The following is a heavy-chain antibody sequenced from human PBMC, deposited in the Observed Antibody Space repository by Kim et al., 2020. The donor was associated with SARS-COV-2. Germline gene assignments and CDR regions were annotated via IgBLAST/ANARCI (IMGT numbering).Heavy chain of an antibody. Sequence: SETLSLTCTVSGGSISSSSYYWGWIRQPPGKGLEWIGSIYYSGSTYYNPSLKSRVTISVDTSKNQFSLKLSSVTAADTAVYYCARDRHWVGATKSSYFD. CDR1: GGSISSSSYY. D-gene: IGHD1-26*01. CDR3: ARDRHWVGATKSSYFD. J-gene: IGHJ4*03. V-gene: IGHV4-39*07. CDR2: IYYSGST.